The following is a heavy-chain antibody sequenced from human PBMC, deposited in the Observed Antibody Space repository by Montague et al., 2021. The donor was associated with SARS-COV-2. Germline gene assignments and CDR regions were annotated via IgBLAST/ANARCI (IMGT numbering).Heavy chain of an antibody. CDR1: GGSIDSYY. V-gene: IGHV4-59*01. CDR2: IYYRGTT. J-gene: IGHJ5*02. Sequence: SETLSLTCTVSGGSIDSYYWSWLRQPPGKGLERIGYIYYRGTTNYSPSLESRVTMSVDTSKNQFSLNLSSVTAADTAMYYCARELQYNWFDPWGQGTLVTVSS. D-gene: IGHD2-21*02. CDR3: ARELQYNWFDP.